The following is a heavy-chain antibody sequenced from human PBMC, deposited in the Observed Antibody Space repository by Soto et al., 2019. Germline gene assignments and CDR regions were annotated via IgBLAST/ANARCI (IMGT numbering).Heavy chain of an antibody. J-gene: IGHJ4*02. CDR1: GYSFTSNW. V-gene: IGHV5-51*01. CDR2: INPADSDI. Sequence: EVQLVQSGTEVKKPGESLKISCQGSGYSFTSNWIGWVRQMPGKGLEWMGLINPADSDIKYSPSFQGQVTISADKSIGTAYLQWSSLKASDTAMYYCARHQRDDASRKIDCWGQGTLVTVSS. CDR3: ARHQRDDASRKIDC. D-gene: IGHD3-16*01.